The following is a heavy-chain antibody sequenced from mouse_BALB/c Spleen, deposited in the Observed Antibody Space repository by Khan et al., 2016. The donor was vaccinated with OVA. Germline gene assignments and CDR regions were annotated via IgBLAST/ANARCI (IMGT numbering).Heavy chain of an antibody. D-gene: IGHD3-1*01. CDR3: ARVSTRDY. Sequence: QVHLKQPGAELVKPGASVKLSCKASGYTFTSYWMHWVKQRPGQGLEWIGEINTSNGRNTYNEKFTSKAPLTVDNSSSTAYMQLSSPTAEDSAVYYCARVSTRDYWGQGTTRTVSS. CDR2: INTSNGRN. CDR1: GYTFTSYW. V-gene: IGHV1S81*02. J-gene: IGHJ2*01.